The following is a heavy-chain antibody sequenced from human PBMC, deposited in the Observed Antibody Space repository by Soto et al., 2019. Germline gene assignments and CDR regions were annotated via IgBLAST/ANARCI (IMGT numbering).Heavy chain of an antibody. J-gene: IGHJ6*03. Sequence: QITLKESGPTLVKPTQTLTLTCTFSGFSLTTSGEAVGWIRQPPGKALEWLALIYWDDDKRYSPSLKSRLTITKDTSKNQVVLTMTNMDPVDTATYYCAHIPGSGQLLYSYYYYMDVWGKGTTVTVSS. V-gene: IGHV2-5*02. CDR2: IYWDDDK. D-gene: IGHD3-10*01. CDR1: GFSLTTSGEA. CDR3: AHIPGSGQLLYSYYYYMDV.